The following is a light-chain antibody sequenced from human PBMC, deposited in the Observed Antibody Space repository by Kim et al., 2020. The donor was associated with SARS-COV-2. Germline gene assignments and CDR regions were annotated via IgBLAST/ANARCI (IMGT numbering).Light chain of an antibody. CDR3: QQYNNWPYS. J-gene: IGKJ2*03. V-gene: IGKV3-15*01. CDR1: QSVSSN. Sequence: EIVMMQSPATLSVSPGERATLPCRASQSVSSNLAWYQQKPGQAPRLLIYGASTRATGIPARFSGSGSGTEFTLTISSLQSEDFAVYYCQQYNNWPYSFGQGTKLEI. CDR2: GAS.